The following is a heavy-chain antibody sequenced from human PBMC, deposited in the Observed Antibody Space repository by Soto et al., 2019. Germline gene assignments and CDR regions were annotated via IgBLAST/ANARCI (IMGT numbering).Heavy chain of an antibody. D-gene: IGHD6-13*01. CDR1: GFTFSSYA. CDR3: AKDRVAALSEYLQH. Sequence: GSLRLSCAASGFTFSSYAMHWVRQAAGRGLEWVAVISYDGSNKYYADSVKGRFTISRDNSKDTLYMQMNSLRAEDTAVYYCAKDRVAALSEYLQHWGQGTMVTVSS. V-gene: IGHV3-30*04. CDR2: ISYDGSNK. J-gene: IGHJ1*01.